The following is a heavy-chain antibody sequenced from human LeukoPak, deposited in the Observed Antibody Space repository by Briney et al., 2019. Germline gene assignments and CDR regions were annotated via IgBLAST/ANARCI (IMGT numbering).Heavy chain of an antibody. V-gene: IGHV3-30*02. J-gene: IGHJ4*02. CDR3: AKDPAYYGGNLDS. CDR1: GFIFSSKG. Sequence: GGSLRLSCAASGFIFSSKGMQWVRQPPGKGLGWVAFIRYDGSDKYYADSVKGRFTISRDNSKGSLYLQMDSLRAEDTAVYYCAKDPAYYGGNLDSWGQGILVTVSS. D-gene: IGHD4-23*01. CDR2: IRYDGSDK.